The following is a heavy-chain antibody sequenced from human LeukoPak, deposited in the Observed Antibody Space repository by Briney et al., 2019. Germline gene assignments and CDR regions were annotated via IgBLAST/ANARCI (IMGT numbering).Heavy chain of an antibody. Sequence: GGSLRLSCAASGFTFSSYWMSWVRQAPGKGMEWVANIKQDGSEKFYVDSVKGRFTISRDNAKNSLYLQMNSLRAEDTAVYYCAREGIVVVPDPYWYFDLWGRGTLVTVSS. CDR2: IKQDGSEK. CDR3: AREGIVVVPDPYWYFDL. V-gene: IGHV3-7*05. CDR1: GFTFSSYW. D-gene: IGHD2-21*02. J-gene: IGHJ2*01.